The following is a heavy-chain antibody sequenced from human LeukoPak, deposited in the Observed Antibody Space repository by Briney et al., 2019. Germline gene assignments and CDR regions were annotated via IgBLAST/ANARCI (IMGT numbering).Heavy chain of an antibody. D-gene: IGHD4-17*01. CDR3: ARDLEDYGEHEVYFDY. J-gene: IGHJ4*02. CDR2: ISAYNGNT. V-gene: IGHV1-18*01. Sequence: VSVKVSCKASGYTFTSYGISWVRQAPGQGLEWMGWISAYNGNTNYAQKLQGRVTMTTDTSTSTAYMELRSLRSDDTAVYYCARDLEDYGEHEVYFDYWGQGTLVTVSS. CDR1: GYTFTSYG.